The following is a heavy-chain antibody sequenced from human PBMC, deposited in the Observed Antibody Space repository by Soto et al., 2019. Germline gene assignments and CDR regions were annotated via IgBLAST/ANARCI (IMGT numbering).Heavy chain of an antibody. Sequence: GGSLRLSCVASGFTFSSYAMSWVRQAPGKGLEWVSAISGSGGSTYYADSVKGRFTISRDNSKNTLYLQMNSLRAEDTAVYYCAKDPPVRTAGTPTYYYYYYMDVWGKGTTVTVSS. CDR1: GFTFSSYA. CDR3: AKDPPVRTAGTPTYYYYYYMDV. V-gene: IGHV3-23*01. CDR2: ISGSGGST. J-gene: IGHJ6*03. D-gene: IGHD6-13*01.